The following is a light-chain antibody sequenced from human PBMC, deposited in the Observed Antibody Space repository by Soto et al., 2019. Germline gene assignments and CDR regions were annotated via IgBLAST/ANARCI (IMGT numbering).Light chain of an antibody. CDR1: QSISSY. J-gene: IGKJ5*01. CDR3: QQIYSTPPT. CDR2: AAS. V-gene: IGKV1-39*01. Sequence: DIQMTQSPSSLSASVGDRVTITCRASQSISSYLNWYQQKPGKAPKLLIYAASSLQSGVPSRFSGSGSWTDFTLTISSLQPEDFATYYCQQIYSTPPTFGQGTRLEIK.